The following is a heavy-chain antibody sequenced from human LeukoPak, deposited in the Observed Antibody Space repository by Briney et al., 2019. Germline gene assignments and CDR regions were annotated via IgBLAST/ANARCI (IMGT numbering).Heavy chain of an antibody. V-gene: IGHV1-8*01. Sequence: ASVTVSCKASGYTFTSYDINWVRQAPGQGLEWMGWMNPNSGNTDYAHTFQGRVTMTRNTSISTAYMELGSLRSQDTAVYYCARGAGITMVRGVIITFPAEYNWFDPWGQGTLVTVSS. J-gene: IGHJ5*02. CDR3: ARGAGITMVRGVIITFPAEYNWFDP. CDR1: GYTFTSYD. CDR2: MNPNSGNT. D-gene: IGHD3-10*01.